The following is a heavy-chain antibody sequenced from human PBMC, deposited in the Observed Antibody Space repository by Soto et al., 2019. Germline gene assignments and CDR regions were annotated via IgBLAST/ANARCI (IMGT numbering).Heavy chain of an antibody. CDR2: MYYSGSS. D-gene: IGHD4-4*01. CDR3: ARHPRDDYNYGGSGIFDY. V-gene: IGHV4-39*01. Sequence: QLQLQESGPGLVKPSETLSLTCSVSGGSISSRTFWWAWIRQPPGKGLEWIGDMYYSGSSYSSPSLKSRVTLSVDTSKNQWSLKLNSVTAADTAVYYCARHPRDDYNYGGSGIFDYWGPGTLVTVSS. CDR1: GGSISSRTFW. J-gene: IGHJ4*02.